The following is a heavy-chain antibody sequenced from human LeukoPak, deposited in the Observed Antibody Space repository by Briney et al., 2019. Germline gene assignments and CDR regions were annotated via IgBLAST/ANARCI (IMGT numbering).Heavy chain of an antibody. Sequence: SETLSLTCTVSGGSISSYYWSWLRQPPGKGLEWIGYIYYSGSTNYNPSLKSRVTISVDTSKNQFSLKLSSVTAADTAVYYCARVDTMVRGVIGAFDIRGQGTMVTVSS. CDR2: IYYSGST. V-gene: IGHV4-59*01. CDR1: GGSISSYY. CDR3: ARVDTMVRGVIGAFDI. J-gene: IGHJ3*02. D-gene: IGHD3-10*01.